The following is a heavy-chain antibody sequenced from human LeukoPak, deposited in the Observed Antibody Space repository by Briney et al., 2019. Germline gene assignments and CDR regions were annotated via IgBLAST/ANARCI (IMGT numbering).Heavy chain of an antibody. CDR2: INYSGST. CDR1: GGSFSGYY. CDR3: ARRYYGSGSYYYYYMDV. D-gene: IGHD3-10*01. V-gene: IGHV4-34*01. Sequence: SETLSLTCAVYGGSFSGYYWSWIRQPPGKGLEWIGEINYSGSTNYNPSLKSRVTISVDTSKNQFSLKLSSVTAADTAVYYCARRYYGSGSYYYYYMDVWGKGTTVTISS. J-gene: IGHJ6*03.